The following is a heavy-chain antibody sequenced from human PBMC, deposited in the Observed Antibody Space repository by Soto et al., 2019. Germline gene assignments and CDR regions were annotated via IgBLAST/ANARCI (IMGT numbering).Heavy chain of an antibody. J-gene: IGHJ4*02. CDR3: VRSGHTFGGVV. V-gene: IGHV4-59*01. CDR1: GGSLSNFY. Sequence: SETLSLTCSVSGGSLSNFYGSWIRQPPGKGLEWIGYMYYSGSSNYNPSLKSRVTISIDTSKNQISLKLSSVTAADTAVYYCVRSGHTFGGVVWGQGTLVTVSA. CDR2: MYYSGSS. D-gene: IGHD3-16*01.